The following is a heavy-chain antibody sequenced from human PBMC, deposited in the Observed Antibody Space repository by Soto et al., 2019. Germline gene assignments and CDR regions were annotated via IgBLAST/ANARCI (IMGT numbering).Heavy chain of an antibody. D-gene: IGHD1-26*01. CDR1: GGSISSYY. V-gene: IGHV4-59*01. CDR3: ARVVGGSYQRYNWFDP. Sequence: ASDTLSLTCSVSGGSISSYYWSWIRQSLGKGLEWIGYIYYSGSTKYNPSLKSRVTISVDTSKNQFSLKLSSVTAADTAMYYCARVVGGSYQRYNWFDPWGQGTLVTVSS. J-gene: IGHJ5*02. CDR2: IYYSGST.